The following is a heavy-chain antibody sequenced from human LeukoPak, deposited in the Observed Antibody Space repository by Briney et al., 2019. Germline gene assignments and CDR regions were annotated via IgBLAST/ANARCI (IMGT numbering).Heavy chain of an antibody. CDR3: AIRDYRAWFDP. Sequence: SETLSLTCSVSGGSISASSHYWAWVRHPPGKRLEWIGSVYYTGSIRYNTSLKSRVTISVDMSKNDLFLTLSSVTAADTAFHYCAIRDYRAWFDPWGQGILVTVSP. V-gene: IGHV4-39*01. J-gene: IGHJ5*02. CDR2: VYYTGSI. D-gene: IGHD2-21*01. CDR1: GGSISASSHY.